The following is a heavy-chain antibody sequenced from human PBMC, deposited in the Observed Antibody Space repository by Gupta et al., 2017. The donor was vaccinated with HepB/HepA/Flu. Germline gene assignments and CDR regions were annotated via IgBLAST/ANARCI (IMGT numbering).Heavy chain of an antibody. D-gene: IGHD4-17*01. V-gene: IGHV3-30-3*01. CDR3: ARGARGDYGDHLLDY. CDR2: IASDGSNE. CDR1: GFTFNFYA. J-gene: IGHJ4*02. Sequence: QVQLVESGGGVVQPGRSLRLSCAAPGFTFNFYAMHWVRQAPGKGLEWVAVIASDGSNEYYADSVKGRFTVSRDNSKNTFYLQMISLRAEDTAVYYCARGARGDYGDHLLDYWVQGTLVTVSS.